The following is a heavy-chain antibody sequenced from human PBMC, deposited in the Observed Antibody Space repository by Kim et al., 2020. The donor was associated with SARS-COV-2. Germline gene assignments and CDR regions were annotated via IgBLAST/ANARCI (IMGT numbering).Heavy chain of an antibody. D-gene: IGHD4-17*01. Sequence: SETLSLTCTVSGGSISSGGYYWSWIRQHPGKGLEWIGYIYYSGSTYYNPSLKSRVTISVDTSKNQFSLKLSSVTAADTAVYYCARVRRRPDYGGKPGWFDPWGQGTLVTVSS. CDR1: GGSISSGGYY. J-gene: IGHJ5*02. V-gene: IGHV4-31*03. CDR3: ARVRRRPDYGGKPGWFDP. CDR2: IYYSGST.